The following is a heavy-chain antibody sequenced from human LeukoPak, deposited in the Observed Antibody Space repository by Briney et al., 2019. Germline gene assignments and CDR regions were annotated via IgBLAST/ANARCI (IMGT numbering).Heavy chain of an antibody. Sequence: PGRSLRLSCAASGFTFSSYGMHWVRRAPGKGLEWVAVIWYDGSNKYYADSVKGRFTISRDNSKNTLYLQMNSLRAEDTAVYYCARVRHCSGGSCYYFDYWGQGTLVTVSS. CDR2: IWYDGSNK. V-gene: IGHV3-33*01. CDR1: GFTFSSYG. J-gene: IGHJ4*02. D-gene: IGHD2-15*01. CDR3: ARVRHCSGGSCYYFDY.